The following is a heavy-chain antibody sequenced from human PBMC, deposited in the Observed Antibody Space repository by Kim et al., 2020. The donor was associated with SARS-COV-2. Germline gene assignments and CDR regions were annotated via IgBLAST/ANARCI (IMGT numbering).Heavy chain of an antibody. D-gene: IGHD2-21*01. CDR3: ARWTESLWAFDI. J-gene: IGHJ3*02. V-gene: IGHV4-59*01. Sequence: NYNPSLWSRVTTSVDTHKNQFSRKLSSVTAAETAVYYCARWTESLWAFDIWGQGTMVTVSS.